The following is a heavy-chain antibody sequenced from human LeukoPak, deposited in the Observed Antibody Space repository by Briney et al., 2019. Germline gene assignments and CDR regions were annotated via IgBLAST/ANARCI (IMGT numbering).Heavy chain of an antibody. Sequence: GGSLRLSCAASGFTFSTYAMNWVRQAPGKGLEWVSGISGSGDSTYYADSVKGRFTISKDNSKNTLYLQMNSLRADDTAVYYCAKGDWGDCWGQGTLVTVSS. CDR1: GFTFSTYA. D-gene: IGHD7-27*01. CDR2: ISGSGDST. CDR3: AKGDWGDC. V-gene: IGHV3-23*01. J-gene: IGHJ4*02.